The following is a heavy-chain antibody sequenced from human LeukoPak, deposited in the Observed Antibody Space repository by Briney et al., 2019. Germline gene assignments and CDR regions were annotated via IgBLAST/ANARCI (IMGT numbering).Heavy chain of an antibody. Sequence: HPGRSLRLSCAASGFTFSSYAMHWVRQAPGKGLERVAFILEDGSDKYYADSVKGRFTISRDNSKNTLYLQMNSLRAEDTAVYYCAKGVGSENWNHHVSYWGQGTLVTVSS. CDR2: ILEDGSDK. D-gene: IGHD1-14*01. CDR1: GFTFSSYA. V-gene: IGHV3-30*04. J-gene: IGHJ4*02. CDR3: AKGVGSENWNHHVSY.